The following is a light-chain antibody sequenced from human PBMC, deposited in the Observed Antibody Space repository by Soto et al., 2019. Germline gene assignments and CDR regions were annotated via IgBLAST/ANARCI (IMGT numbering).Light chain of an antibody. CDR3: HAWASITASV. Sequence: SYELTQPPSVSVSPGQTASITCSGDKLGDKYACWYQQKPGQSPVLVIYQDSKRPSGIPERFSGSNAGNTATLTISGTQAMDEADYYCHAWASITASVFGTGTKITVL. J-gene: IGLJ1*01. V-gene: IGLV3-1*01. CDR1: KLGDKY. CDR2: QDS.